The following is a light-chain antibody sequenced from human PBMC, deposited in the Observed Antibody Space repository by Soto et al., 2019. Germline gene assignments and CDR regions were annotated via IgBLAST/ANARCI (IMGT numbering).Light chain of an antibody. Sequence: QSVLTQPPAASGTPGQRVTISCSGSSSNIGSNTVNMYQQLPGTAPKLLIYSNNQRPSGVPDRFSGSKSGPSASLAISGLQSEDEAEYYRTAWDDSLNGYYAFGNGTKVTVL. CDR2: SNN. CDR1: SSNIGSNT. V-gene: IGLV1-44*01. J-gene: IGLJ1*01. CDR3: TAWDDSLNGYYA.